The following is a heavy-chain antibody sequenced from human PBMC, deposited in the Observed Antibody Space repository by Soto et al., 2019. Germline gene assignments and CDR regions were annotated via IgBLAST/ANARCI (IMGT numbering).Heavy chain of an antibody. J-gene: IGHJ5*02. D-gene: IGHD1-26*01. V-gene: IGHV4-39*01. Sequence: QLQLQESGPGLVRPSETLSLTCTVSGDSISSSGYSWGWIRQTPGEGLQWIGSIDDSESTSYSQPLKSRVTISVDTSKNQFSLKLNSVTAADTAVYYCARLWYTGSNGRGWFDPWGQGTLGTVSS. CDR3: ARLWYTGSNGRGWFDP. CDR1: GDSISSSGYS. CDR2: IDDSEST.